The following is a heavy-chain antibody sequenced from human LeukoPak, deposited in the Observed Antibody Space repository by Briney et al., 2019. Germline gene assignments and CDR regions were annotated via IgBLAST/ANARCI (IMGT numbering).Heavy chain of an antibody. CDR1: GFTFSNYA. D-gene: IGHD6-19*01. J-gene: IGHJ4*02. V-gene: IGHV3-30*04. CDR2: ISYDGSNK. Sequence: GGSLRLSCAASGFTFSNYAMHWVRQTPGKGLEWVAVISYDGSNKYYADSVKGRFTISRDNSENTLYLRINSLRLEDSALYYCVRGSVAVAGPTDYWGQGTLVTVSS. CDR3: VRGSVAVAGPTDY.